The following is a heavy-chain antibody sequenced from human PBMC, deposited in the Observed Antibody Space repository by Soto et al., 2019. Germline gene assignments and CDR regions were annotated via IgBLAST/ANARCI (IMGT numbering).Heavy chain of an antibody. J-gene: IGHJ6*02. CDR3: ARELPTTIRGGYYYSYGMDV. V-gene: IGHV3-74*03. D-gene: IGHD2-2*02. CDR1: GFILSSYW. Sequence: GGSLRLSCAASGFILSSYWMHWVRQVPGKGLVWVSRLHSDGSTTTYADSVKGRFTISRDNAKNTLYLQMNSLRAEDTAVYYCARELPTTIRGGYYYSYGMDVWGQGTTVTVSS. CDR2: LHSDGSTT.